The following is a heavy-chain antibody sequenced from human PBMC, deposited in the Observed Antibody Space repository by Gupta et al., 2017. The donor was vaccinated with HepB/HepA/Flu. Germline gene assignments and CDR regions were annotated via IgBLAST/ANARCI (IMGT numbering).Heavy chain of an antibody. CDR3: ARQSELELLRYYYYMDV. CDR2: IYYSGST. J-gene: IGHJ6*03. Sequence: QLQLQESGPGLVKPSETLSLTCTVSGGSISSSSYYWGWIRQPPGKGLEWIGSIYYSGSTYYNRSLKSRVTISVDTSKNQFSLKLSSVTAADTAVYYCARQSELELLRYYYYMDVWGKGTTVTVSS. CDR1: GGSISSSSYY. D-gene: IGHD1-7*01. V-gene: IGHV4-39*01.